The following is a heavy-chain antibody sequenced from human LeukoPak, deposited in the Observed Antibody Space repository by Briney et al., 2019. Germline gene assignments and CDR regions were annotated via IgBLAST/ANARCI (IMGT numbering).Heavy chain of an antibody. V-gene: IGHV3-23*01. D-gene: IGHD1-26*01. CDR2: ISGSGGST. CDR1: GCIFSSCD. CDR3: AKDPSGDYMALAG. J-gene: IGHJ4*02. Sequence: GGSLRLLCAASGCIFSSCDKSCVRRAPGRGLEGVSAISGSGGSTYYADSVKGRFTISRDNSKNTLYLQMNSLRAEDTAVYYCAKDPSGDYMALAGWGQGTLVTVSS.